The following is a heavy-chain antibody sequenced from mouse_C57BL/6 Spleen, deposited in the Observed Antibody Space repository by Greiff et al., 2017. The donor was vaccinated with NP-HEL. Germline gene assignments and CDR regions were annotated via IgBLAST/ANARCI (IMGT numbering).Heavy chain of an antibody. J-gene: IGHJ2*01. CDR3: TTKRITTVVAHFDY. D-gene: IGHD1-1*01. Sequence: VQLKESGAELVRPGASVKLSCTASGFNIKDYYMHWVKQRPEQGLEWIGRIDPEDGDTEYAPKFQGKATMTADTSSNTAYLQLSSLTSEDTAVYYCTTKRITTVVAHFDYWGQGTTLTGSS. CDR1: GFNIKDYY. V-gene: IGHV14-1*01. CDR2: IDPEDGDT.